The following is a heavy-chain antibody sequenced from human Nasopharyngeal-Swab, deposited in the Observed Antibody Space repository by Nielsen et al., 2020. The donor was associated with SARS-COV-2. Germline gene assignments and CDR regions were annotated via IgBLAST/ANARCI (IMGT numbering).Heavy chain of an antibody. D-gene: IGHD4-23*01. J-gene: IGHJ5*02. CDR3: ARDGAAPHLLRWVVPPEA. V-gene: IGHV1-69*04. Sequence: WVRQAPGQGLEWMGRIIPILGIANYAQKFQGRVTITADKSTSTAYMELSSLRSEDTAVYYCARDGAAPHLLRWVVPPEAWGQGTLVTVSS. CDR2: IIPILGIA.